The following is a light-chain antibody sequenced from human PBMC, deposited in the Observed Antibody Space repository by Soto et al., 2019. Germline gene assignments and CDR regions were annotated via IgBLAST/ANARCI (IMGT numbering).Light chain of an antibody. Sequence: ESVLTQSPGTLSLSPGERATLSCRASQTVIKNYLAWYQQKPGKAPKLLIYDRSSLASGVPRRFSGSGSGTEFILTISSLQPDDGATYYCQQYNSWWTFGQGTKVEI. CDR2: DRS. CDR3: QQYNSWWT. V-gene: IGKV3-20*01. J-gene: IGKJ1*01. CDR1: QTVIKNY.